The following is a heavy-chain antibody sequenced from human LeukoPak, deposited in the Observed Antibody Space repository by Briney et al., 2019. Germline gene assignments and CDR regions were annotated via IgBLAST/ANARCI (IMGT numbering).Heavy chain of an antibody. CDR1: GFSLSSKV. CDR2: ISYDGINK. D-gene: IGHD2/OR15-2a*01. J-gene: IGHJ4*02. CDR3: ARSFVSETYIYYFDY. V-gene: IGHV3-30*04. Sequence: GGSLRLSCAVSGFSLSSKVVHWVRQVPGKGLEWLAVISYDGINKYYADSVKGGFTIARDTSKNTLFLQMNSLRAEDTAVYYCARSFVSETYIYYFDYWGRGTLVTVSS.